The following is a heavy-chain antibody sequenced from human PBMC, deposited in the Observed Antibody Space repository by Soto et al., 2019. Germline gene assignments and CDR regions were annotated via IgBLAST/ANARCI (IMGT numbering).Heavy chain of an antibody. CDR3: ARGVSYCSSTSCYAFMDYYYMDV. D-gene: IGHD2-2*01. J-gene: IGHJ6*03. Sequence: SVKVSCKASGYTFTSYDINWVRQATGQGLEWMGWMNPNSGNTGYAQKFQGRVTMTRNTSISTAYMELSSLRSEDTAVYYCARGVSYCSSTSCYAFMDYYYMDVWGKGTTVTVS. V-gene: IGHV1-8*01. CDR2: MNPNSGNT. CDR1: GYTFTSYD.